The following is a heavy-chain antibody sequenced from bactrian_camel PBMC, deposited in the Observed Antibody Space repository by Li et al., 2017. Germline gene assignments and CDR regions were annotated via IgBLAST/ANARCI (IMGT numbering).Heavy chain of an antibody. CDR2: ILSDGSE. Sequence: HVQLVESGGGSVQAGGSLRLACTAPGFTSNSCEMDWYRQTPGEERELLSHILSDGSEYYHNSVKGRFTISQDNAKNTLYLQMNSLKPDDTAMYYCYTRFALAGVSVFVCSGRHYVGQGTQVTVS. D-gene: IGHD3*01. J-gene: IGHJ4*01. V-gene: IGHV3S55*01. CDR3: YTRFALAGVSVFVCSGRHY. CDR1: GFTSNSCE.